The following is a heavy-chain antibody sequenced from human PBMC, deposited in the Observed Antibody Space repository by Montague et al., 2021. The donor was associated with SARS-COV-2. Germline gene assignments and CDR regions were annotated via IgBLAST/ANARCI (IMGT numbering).Heavy chain of an antibody. CDR2: IDWDGDK. Sequence: PALVKPTQTLTLTCTFSGFSLSTSGMCMTWIRQPPGKALEWLARIDWDGDKYYNTSLKSRLTISKDTSKNLVVLTMTNMDPVNTATYYCPRGPSDTYYYNGMDVWGRGTTVTVSS. CDR3: PRGPSDTYYYNGMDV. V-gene: IGHV2-70*11. CDR1: GFSLSTSGMC. J-gene: IGHJ6*02.